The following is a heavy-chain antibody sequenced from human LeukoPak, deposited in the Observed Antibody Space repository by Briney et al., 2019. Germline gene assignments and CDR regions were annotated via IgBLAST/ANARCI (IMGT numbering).Heavy chain of an antibody. V-gene: IGHV3-23*01. CDR2: ISGSGGST. D-gene: IGHD2-2*02. CDR3: AKSVSGVVVSAAIPGDY. Sequence: GGSLRLSCAASGFTFISYAMSWVRQAPGKELERVSAISGSGGSTYYADSVKGRFTISRDNSKNTLYLQMRSLRAEDTALYYCAKSVSGVVVSAAIPGDYWGQGTLVTVSS. CDR1: GFTFISYA. J-gene: IGHJ4*02.